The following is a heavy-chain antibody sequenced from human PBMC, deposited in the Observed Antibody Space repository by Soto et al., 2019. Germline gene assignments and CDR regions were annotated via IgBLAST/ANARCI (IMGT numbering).Heavy chain of an antibody. J-gene: IGHJ4*02. CDR1: GFTFSSYG. CDR3: AKWHSSSSEGFDY. D-gene: IGHD6-6*01. CDR2: ISYDGSNK. Sequence: VGSLRLSCAASGFTFSSYGMHWVRQAPGKGLEWVAVISYDGSNKYYADSVKGRFTISRDNSKNTLYLQMNSLRAEDTAVYYCAKWHSSSSEGFDYWGQGTLVTVSS. V-gene: IGHV3-30*18.